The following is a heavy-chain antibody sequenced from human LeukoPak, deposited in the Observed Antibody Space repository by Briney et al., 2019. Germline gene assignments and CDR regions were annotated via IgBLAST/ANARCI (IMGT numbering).Heavy chain of an antibody. Sequence: GGSLRLSCAASGFTFSSHWMRWVRQAPGKGLEWVANIKQDGSEKYYVDSVKGRFTISRDNAKNSLHLQTNSLRAEDTAVYYCARGSRYYYDSSAIDYWGQGTLVTVSS. CDR2: IKQDGSEK. V-gene: IGHV3-7*02. CDR3: ARGSRYYYDSSAIDY. CDR1: GFTFSSHW. J-gene: IGHJ4*02. D-gene: IGHD3-22*01.